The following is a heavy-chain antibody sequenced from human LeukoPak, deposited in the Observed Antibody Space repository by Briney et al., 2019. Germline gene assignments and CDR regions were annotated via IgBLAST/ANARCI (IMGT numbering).Heavy chain of an antibody. Sequence: SETPSLTCTVSGGSISSYYWSWIRQPPGKGLEWIGYIYYSGSTNYNPSLKSRVTISVDTSKNQFSLKLSSVTAADTAVYYCAGGYSYGSTYYYMDVWGKGTTVTISS. V-gene: IGHV4-59*01. D-gene: IGHD5-18*01. J-gene: IGHJ6*03. CDR1: GGSISSYY. CDR3: AGGYSYGSTYYYMDV. CDR2: IYYSGST.